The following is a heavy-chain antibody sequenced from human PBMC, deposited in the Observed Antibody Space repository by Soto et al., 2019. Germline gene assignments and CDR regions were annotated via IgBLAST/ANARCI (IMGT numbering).Heavy chain of an antibody. Sequence: PGGSLRLSCAASGFTFSSYAMNWVRQAPGKGLEWVSVVSGSGGSTYYADSVKGRFTISRDNSKNTLYLQMNSLRAEDTAVYYCAKEVSAMVRGVIIARWFDPWGQGTLVTVSS. CDR1: GFTFSSYA. CDR2: VSGSGGST. V-gene: IGHV3-23*01. CDR3: AKEVSAMVRGVIIARWFDP. J-gene: IGHJ5*02. D-gene: IGHD3-10*01.